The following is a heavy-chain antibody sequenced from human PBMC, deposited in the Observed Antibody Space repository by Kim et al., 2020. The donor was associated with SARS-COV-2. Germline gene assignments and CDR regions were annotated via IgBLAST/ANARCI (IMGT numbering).Heavy chain of an antibody. CDR3: ARALRYYYDSSGYYQKYYFDY. V-gene: IGHV4-34*01. CDR2: INHSGST. J-gene: IGHJ4*02. CDR1: GGSFSGYY. Sequence: SETLSLTCAVYGGSFSGYYWSWIRQPPGKGLEWIGEINHSGSTNYNPSLKSRVTISVDTSKNQFSLKRSPVTAADTAVYYCARALRYYYDSSGYYQKYYFDYWGQGTLVTVSS. D-gene: IGHD3-22*01.